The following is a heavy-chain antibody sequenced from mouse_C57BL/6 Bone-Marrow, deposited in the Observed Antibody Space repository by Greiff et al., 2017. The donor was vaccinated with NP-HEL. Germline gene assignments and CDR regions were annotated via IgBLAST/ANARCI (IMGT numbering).Heavy chain of an antibody. J-gene: IGHJ2*01. CDR2: IYPSDSET. CDR3: ARNWYFDY. Sequence: KQSCKASGYTFTSYWMDWVKQRPGQGLEWIGNIYPSDSETHYNQKFKDKATLTVDKSSSTAYMQLSSLTSEDSAVYYCARNWYFDYWGQGTTLTVSS. V-gene: IGHV1-61*01. CDR1: GYTFTSYW. D-gene: IGHD4-1*01.